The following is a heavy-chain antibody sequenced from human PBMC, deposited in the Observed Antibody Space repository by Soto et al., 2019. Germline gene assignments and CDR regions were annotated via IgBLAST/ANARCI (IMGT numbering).Heavy chain of an antibody. Sequence: SETLSLTCTVSGGSISSYYWSWIRQPPGKGLEWIGCIYYSGSTNYNPSLKGRVTISVDTSKNQFSLKLTSVTAADTAVYYCARVGYCSGGSCHGYFQHWGQGTLVTVSS. CDR3: ARVGYCSGGSCHGYFQH. V-gene: IGHV4-59*01. CDR1: GGSISSYY. J-gene: IGHJ1*01. D-gene: IGHD2-15*01. CDR2: IYYSGST.